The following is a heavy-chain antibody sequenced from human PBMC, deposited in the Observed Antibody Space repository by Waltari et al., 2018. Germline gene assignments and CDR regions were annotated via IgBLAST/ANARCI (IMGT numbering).Heavy chain of an antibody. J-gene: IGHJ6*02. D-gene: IGHD3-10*01. CDR2: IIPIFGTA. V-gene: IGHV1-69*01. Sequence: QVQLVQSGAEVTKPGSSVKVSCKATGGTFSSYAISWVRQAPGQGLEWMGGIIPIFGTANYAQKFQGRVTITADESTSTAYMELSSLRSEDTAVYYCARPAGRGVIDYYYYGMDVWGQGTTVTVSS. CDR3: ARPAGRGVIDYYYYGMDV. CDR1: GGTFSSYA.